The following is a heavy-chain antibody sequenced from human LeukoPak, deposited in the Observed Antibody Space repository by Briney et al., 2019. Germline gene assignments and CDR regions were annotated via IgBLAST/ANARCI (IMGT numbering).Heavy chain of an antibody. J-gene: IGHJ4*02. CDR3: ARRSYSLPFFDY. CDR1: GFTFSSYA. Sequence: QPGGSLRLSCAASGFTFSSYAMSWVRQAPGKGLEWVSAISGSGGSTYYADSVKGRFTISRDNSKNTLYLQMNSLRAEDTAVYYCARRSYSLPFFDYWGQGTLDTVSS. V-gene: IGHV3-23*01. CDR2: ISGSGGST. D-gene: IGHD1-26*01.